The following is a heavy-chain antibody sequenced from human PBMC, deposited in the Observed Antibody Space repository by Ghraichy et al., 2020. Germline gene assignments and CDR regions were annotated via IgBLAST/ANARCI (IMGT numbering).Heavy chain of an antibody. Sequence: SETLSLTCTVSGGSISSGGYYWSWIRQHPGKGLEWIGYIYDSGSTYYNPSLKSRVTISVDTSKNQFSLKLSSVTAADTAVYYCARRAVAGTAFDYWGQGTLVTVSS. D-gene: IGHD6-19*01. V-gene: IGHV4-31*03. J-gene: IGHJ4*02. CDR2: IYDSGST. CDR1: GGSISSGGYY. CDR3: ARRAVAGTAFDY.